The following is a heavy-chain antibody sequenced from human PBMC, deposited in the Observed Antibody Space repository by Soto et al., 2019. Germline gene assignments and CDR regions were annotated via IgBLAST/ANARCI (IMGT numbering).Heavy chain of an antibody. Sequence: PLEILSLTCSVSGGSIINYYWSWIRQPPGKGLEFIGYIYYAGTTTYNPSLKSRVTISVDMSKSQFSLKLSSVTAADTAVYYCARLGGYYQALDSWGQGTLVTVSS. V-gene: IGHV4-59*08. CDR1: GGSIINYY. D-gene: IGHD3-22*01. CDR2: IYYAGTT. CDR3: ARLGGYYQALDS. J-gene: IGHJ4*02.